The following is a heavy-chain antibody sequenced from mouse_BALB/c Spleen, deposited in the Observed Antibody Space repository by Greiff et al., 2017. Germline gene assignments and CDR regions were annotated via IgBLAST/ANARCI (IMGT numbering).Heavy chain of an antibody. CDR2: ILPGSGST. J-gene: IGHJ2*01. CDR3: ARFLYYYGRGDY. D-gene: IGHD1-1*01. V-gene: IGHV1-9*01. CDR1: GYTFSSYW. Sequence: VQLQQSGAELMKPGASVKISCKATGYTFSSYWIEWVKQRPGHGLEWIGEILPGSGSTNYNEKFKGKATFTADTSSNTAYMQLSSLTSEDSAVYYCARFLYYYGRGDYWGQGTTLTVSS.